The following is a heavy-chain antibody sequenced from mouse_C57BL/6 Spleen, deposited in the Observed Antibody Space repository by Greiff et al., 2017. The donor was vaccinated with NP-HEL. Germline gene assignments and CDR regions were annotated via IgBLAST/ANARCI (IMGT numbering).Heavy chain of an antibody. CDR1: GYAFSSSW. CDR2: IYPGDGDT. D-gene: IGHD1-1*01. J-gene: IGHJ1*03. CDR3: AREGVYYYGSSPHWYFDV. Sequence: QVQLQQSGPELVKPGASVKISCKASGYAFSSSWMNWVKQRPGKGLEWIGRIYPGDGDTNYNGKFKGKATLTADKSSSTAYMQLSILTSEDSAVYFCAREGVYYYGSSPHWYFDVWGTGTTVTVSS. V-gene: IGHV1-82*01.